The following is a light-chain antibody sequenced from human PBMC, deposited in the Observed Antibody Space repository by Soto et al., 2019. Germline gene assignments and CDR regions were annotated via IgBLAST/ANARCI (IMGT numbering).Light chain of an antibody. CDR1: QSISSW. Sequence: DIQMTQSPSTLSAPVGDRVTITCRASQSISSWLAWYQQKPGKAPKLLIYKASSSESGVPSRFSGSGSGTEFTLTISSVQPDDFATYYCHLAFTVGPGTKVDIK. V-gene: IGKV1-5*03. CDR3: HLAFT. J-gene: IGKJ3*01. CDR2: KAS.